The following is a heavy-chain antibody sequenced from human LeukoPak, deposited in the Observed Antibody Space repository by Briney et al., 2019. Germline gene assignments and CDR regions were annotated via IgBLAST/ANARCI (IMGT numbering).Heavy chain of an antibody. J-gene: IGHJ3*02. Sequence: ASVKVSCKASGYTFTSYYMHWVRQAPGQGLEWMGIINPSGGSTSYAQKFQGRVTMTRDMSTSTVYMELSSLRSEDTAVYYCARAHITGTTILEAFDIWGQGTMVTVSS. CDR3: ARAHITGTTILEAFDI. D-gene: IGHD1-7*01. CDR2: INPSGGST. V-gene: IGHV1-46*01. CDR1: GYTFTSYY.